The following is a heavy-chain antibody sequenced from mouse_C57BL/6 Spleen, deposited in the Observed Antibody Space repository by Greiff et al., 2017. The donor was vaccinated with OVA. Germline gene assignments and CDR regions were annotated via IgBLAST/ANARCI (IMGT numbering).Heavy chain of an antibody. CDR2: INPNNGGT. CDR3: GHGNFAWFAY. V-gene: IGHV1-22*01. J-gene: IGHJ3*01. D-gene: IGHD2-1*01. CDR1: GYTFTDYN. Sequence: EVQLQQSGPELVKPGASVKMSCKASGYTFTDYNMHWVKQSHGKSLEWIGYINPNNGGTSYNQKFMGKATLTVNKSSSTAYMELRSLTSEDSAVYYCGHGNFAWFAYWGQGTLVTVSA.